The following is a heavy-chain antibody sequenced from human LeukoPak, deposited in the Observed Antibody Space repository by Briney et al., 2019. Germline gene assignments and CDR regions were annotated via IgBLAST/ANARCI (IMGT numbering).Heavy chain of an antibody. D-gene: IGHD3-10*01. CDR2: IRHDGSQT. Sequence: GGCLRLSCAASGFTFSSFWMNWVRQAPGKGLEWVASIRHDGSQTYYVDSVKGRFTISRDNAKNSLYLQMNSLRAEDTAVYSCARYYFGSGKHALDVWGRGTTVTVSS. CDR3: ARYYFGSGKHALDV. V-gene: IGHV3-7*01. CDR1: GFTFSSFW. J-gene: IGHJ6*02.